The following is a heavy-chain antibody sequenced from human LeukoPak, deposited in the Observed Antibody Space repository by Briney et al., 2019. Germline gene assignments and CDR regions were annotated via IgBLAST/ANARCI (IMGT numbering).Heavy chain of an antibody. CDR2: IYYSGST. CDR3: ARHLHIAVAGRNYYYYGMDV. V-gene: IGHV4-59*08. J-gene: IGHJ6*02. CDR1: GGSISSYY. D-gene: IGHD6-19*01. Sequence: SETLSLTCTVSGGSISSYYWSWIRQPPGKGLEWIGYIYYSGSTNYNPSLKSRVTISVDTSKNQLSLKLSSVTAADTAVYYCARHLHIAVAGRNYYYYGMDVWGQGTTVTVSS.